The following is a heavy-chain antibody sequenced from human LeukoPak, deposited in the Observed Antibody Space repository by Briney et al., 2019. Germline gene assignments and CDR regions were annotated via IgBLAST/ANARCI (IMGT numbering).Heavy chain of an antibody. CDR1: GFTFSSYG. CDR3: ARGGRYCSSTSCYSWFDP. CDR2: ISYDGSNK. D-gene: IGHD2-2*01. J-gene: IGHJ5*02. Sequence: GGSLRLSCAASGFTFSSYGMHWVRQAPGKGLEWVAVISYDGSNKYYADSVKGRFTISRDNSKNTLYLQMNSLRAEDTAVYYCARGGRYCSSTSCYSWFDPWGQGTLVTVSS. V-gene: IGHV3-30*19.